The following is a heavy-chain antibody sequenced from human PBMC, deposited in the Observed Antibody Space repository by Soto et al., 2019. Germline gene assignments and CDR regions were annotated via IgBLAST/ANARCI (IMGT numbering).Heavy chain of an antibody. Sequence: SVKVSCKASGGTFSSYAISWVRQAPGQGLEWMGGIIPIFGTANYAQKFQGRVTITADESTSTAYMELSSLRSEDTAVYYCARGSYYYDSSGYQYYFDYWGQGTLVTVSS. CDR2: IIPIFGTA. CDR3: ARGSYYYDSSGYQYYFDY. CDR1: GGTFSSYA. V-gene: IGHV1-69*13. J-gene: IGHJ4*02. D-gene: IGHD3-22*01.